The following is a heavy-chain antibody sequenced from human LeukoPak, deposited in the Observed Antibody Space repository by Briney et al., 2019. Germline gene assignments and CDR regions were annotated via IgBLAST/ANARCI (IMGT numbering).Heavy chain of an antibody. D-gene: IGHD6-13*01. CDR1: GFTFSNCA. CDR2: ISGCSGSP. V-gene: IGHV3-23*01. J-gene: IGHJ6*03. Sequence: GGSLRLSCAASGFTFSNCAMTWVRQAPGKGLEWVSAISGCSGSPHYADSVKGRFTISRDNSKNTLYLQMNSLRAEDTAVYYCAKDGYSSSWYNYYYYYMDVWGKGTTVTVSS. CDR3: AKDGYSSSWYNYYYYYMDV.